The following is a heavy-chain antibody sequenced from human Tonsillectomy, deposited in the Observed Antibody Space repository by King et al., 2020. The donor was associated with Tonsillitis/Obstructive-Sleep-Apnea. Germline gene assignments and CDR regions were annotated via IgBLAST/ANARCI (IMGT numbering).Heavy chain of an antibody. D-gene: IGHD6-19*01. V-gene: IGHV3-23*04. Sequence: VQLVESGGGLVQPGGSLRLSCGASGFTFNNYAMSWVRQAPGKGLEWVSGISGSGDITYYADSVKGRFTISRDNSKRTLYLQMNSLRADDTAVYYCAKDLGDSSGWFFNWFDPWGQGTLVTVSS. CDR2: ISGSGDIT. CDR1: GFTFNNYA. CDR3: AKDLGDSSGWFFNWFDP. J-gene: IGHJ5*02.